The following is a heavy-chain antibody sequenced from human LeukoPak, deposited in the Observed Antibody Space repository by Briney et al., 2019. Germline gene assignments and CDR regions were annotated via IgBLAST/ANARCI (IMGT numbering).Heavy chain of an antibody. V-gene: IGHV3-21*01. CDR1: GFTFSSYS. J-gene: IGHJ4*02. CDR2: ISSSSGYI. Sequence: GGSLRLSCAASGFTFSSYSMNWVRQAPGKGLEWVSSISSSSGYIYYADSVEGRFTISRDNSKNTLYLQMNGLRAEDTAVYYCAKDLARYCSGGSCYLGTDYWGQGTLVTVSS. D-gene: IGHD2-15*01. CDR3: AKDLARYCSGGSCYLGTDY.